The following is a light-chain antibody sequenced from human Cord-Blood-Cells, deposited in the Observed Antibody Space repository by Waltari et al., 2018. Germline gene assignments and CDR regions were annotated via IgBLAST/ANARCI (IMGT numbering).Light chain of an antibody. V-gene: IGLV2-14*01. CDR3: SSYTSSSTYV. CDR1: SSDVGGYNY. J-gene: IGLJ1*01. CDR2: EVS. Sequence: QSALTQPASVSGSPGQSITISCTETSSDVGGYNYVPWYQQHPGKAPKLMIYEVSNRPSGVSNRFSGSKSGNTASLTISGLQAEDEADYYCSSYTSSSTYVFGTGTKVTVL.